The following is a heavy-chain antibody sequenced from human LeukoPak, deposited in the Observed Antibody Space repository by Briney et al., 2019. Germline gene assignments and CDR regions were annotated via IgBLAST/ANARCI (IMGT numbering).Heavy chain of an antibody. CDR1: GDSVSTNSAA. V-gene: IGHV6-1*01. D-gene: IGHD3-3*01. J-gene: IGHJ4*02. Sequence: SQTLSLTCAISGDSVSTNSAAWNWIRQSPSRGLEWVGRTYYRSKWYNDYALSVKSRISIEADTSKNQLSLQLKSVTPEDTAVYYCARDADTNGYYFDYWGQGTLVTVSS. CDR3: ARDADTNGYYFDY. CDR2: TYYRSKWYN.